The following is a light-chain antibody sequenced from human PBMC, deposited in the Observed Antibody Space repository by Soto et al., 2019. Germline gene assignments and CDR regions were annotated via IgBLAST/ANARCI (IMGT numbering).Light chain of an antibody. Sequence: QSALTQPPSASGSPGQSVTISCTGTSSDVGAYKYVSWYQKHPGKAPKLIIYDVSKLPSGVPDRFSGSKSGNTASLTVSGLQAEDEADYYCCSYAGGNSLVFGGGTKVTVL. V-gene: IGLV2-8*01. J-gene: IGLJ2*01. CDR2: DVS. CDR3: CSYAGGNSLV. CDR1: SSDVGAYKY.